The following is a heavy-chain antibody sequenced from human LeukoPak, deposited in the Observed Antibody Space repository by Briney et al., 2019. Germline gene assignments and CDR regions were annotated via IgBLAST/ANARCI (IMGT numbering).Heavy chain of an antibody. CDR1: GGSFSGYY. Sequence: SETLSLTCAVYGGSFSGYYWSWIRQPPGKGLEWIGEINHSGSTNYNPSLKSRVTISVDTSKNQFSLKLSSVTAADTAVYYCARAAVIVVPAAASGYYYMDVWGKGTTVTVSS. CDR3: ARAAVIVVPAAASGYYYMDV. J-gene: IGHJ6*03. CDR2: INHSGST. D-gene: IGHD2-2*01. V-gene: IGHV4-34*01.